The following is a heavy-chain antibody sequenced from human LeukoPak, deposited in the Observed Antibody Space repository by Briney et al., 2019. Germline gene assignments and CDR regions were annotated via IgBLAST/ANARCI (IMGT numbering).Heavy chain of an antibody. J-gene: IGHJ6*02. Sequence: GGSLRLSCVASGFTFSSHSMTWVRQAPGKGLVWVSGIDGSGISACYADSVKGRFTVSRDNVKNTLYLQMKSLRVDVTAVYYCTTDRVVRGVTGRWFNYGMDVWGQGTTVTVSS. CDR2: IDGSGISA. D-gene: IGHD3-10*01. CDR1: GFTFSSHS. CDR3: TTDRVVRGVTGRWFNYGMDV. V-gene: IGHV3-74*01.